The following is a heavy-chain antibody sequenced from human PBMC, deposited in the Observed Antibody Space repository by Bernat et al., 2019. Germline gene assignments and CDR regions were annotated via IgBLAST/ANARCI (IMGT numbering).Heavy chain of an antibody. D-gene: IGHD2-21*02. J-gene: IGHJ4*02. V-gene: IGHV4-59*08. Sequence: QVQLQESGPGLVKPSETLSLTCTVSGGSLSGYYWSWVRQPPGKGLEQIGYIYYTGTTTYNPSLKSRVTLSVDTSTNQFSLRLNSVTAADTAVYYCARLGTGTNPPYDYGGQGTLVTVSS. CDR2: IYYTGTT. CDR1: GGSLSGYY. CDR3: ARLGTGTNPPYDY.